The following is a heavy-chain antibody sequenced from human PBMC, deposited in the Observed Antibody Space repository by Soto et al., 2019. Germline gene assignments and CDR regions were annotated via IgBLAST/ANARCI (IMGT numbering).Heavy chain of an antibody. J-gene: IGHJ6*02. Sequence: QVQLVQSGAEVKKPGSSVKVSCKASGGTFSSYAISWVRQAPGQGLEWMGGIIPIFGTANYAQKFHGRVTITADESTSTANMDLSSLRSEDTAVYYCASPPTTGNAYGYGMDVWGQGTTVTVSS. V-gene: IGHV1-69*12. CDR1: GGTFSSYA. CDR3: ASPPTTGNAYGYGMDV. CDR2: IIPIFGTA. D-gene: IGHD4-17*01.